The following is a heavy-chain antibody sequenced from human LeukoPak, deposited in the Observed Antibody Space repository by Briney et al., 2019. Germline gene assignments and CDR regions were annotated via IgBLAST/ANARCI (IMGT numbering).Heavy chain of an antibody. D-gene: IGHD3-10*01. V-gene: IGHV4-59*01. CDR1: GGSISSYY. CDR3: ARDMGLAWFGELLYAQNFDY. J-gene: IGHJ4*02. Sequence: PSETLSLTCTVSGGSISSYYWSWIRQPPGKGLEWIGYIYYSGSTNYNPSLKSRVTISVDTSKNQFSLRLSSVTAADTAVYYCARDMGLAWFGELLYAQNFDYWGQGTLVTVSS. CDR2: IYYSGST.